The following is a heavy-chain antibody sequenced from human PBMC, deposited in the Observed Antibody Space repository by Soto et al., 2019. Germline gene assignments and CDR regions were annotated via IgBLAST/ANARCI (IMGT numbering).Heavy chain of an antibody. Sequence: QVQLVQSGAEVKKPGASVKVSCKASGYTFTSYDIHWVRQATGQGLEWMGWMNPNSGNTGYAQKFQGRVTMTRNTSISTAYMELSSLRSDDTAVYYCARAYSSSWYSIPFDPWGQGTLVTVSS. J-gene: IGHJ5*02. D-gene: IGHD6-13*01. CDR2: MNPNSGNT. CDR3: ARAYSSSWYSIPFDP. V-gene: IGHV1-8*01. CDR1: GYTFTSYD.